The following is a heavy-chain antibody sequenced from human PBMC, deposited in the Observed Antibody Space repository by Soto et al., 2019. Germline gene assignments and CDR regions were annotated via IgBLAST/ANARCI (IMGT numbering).Heavy chain of an antibody. CDR1: GYTFTSYG. Sequence: ASVKVSCKASGYTFTSYGISWVRQAPGQGLEWMGWISAYNGNTNYAQKLQGRVAMTTDTSTSTAYMELRSLRSDDTAVYYCATQKSGYSYGYIYYYGMDVWGQGTTVTVSS. CDR3: ATQKSGYSYGYIYYYGMDV. V-gene: IGHV1-18*04. J-gene: IGHJ6*02. D-gene: IGHD5-18*01. CDR2: ISAYNGNT.